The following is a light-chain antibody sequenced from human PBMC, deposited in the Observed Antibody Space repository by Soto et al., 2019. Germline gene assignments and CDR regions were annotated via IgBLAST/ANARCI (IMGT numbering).Light chain of an antibody. Sequence: QSVLTQPASVSGSPGQSITISCTGTRSDVGGYNYVSWYQQNPGKAPKLMIYDVSNRPSGVSNRFSGSKSGNTASLTISGLQAEDEADYYCSSYTSSSVVFGGGTKLTVL. CDR2: DVS. V-gene: IGLV2-14*01. J-gene: IGLJ2*01. CDR3: SSYTSSSVV. CDR1: RSDVGGYNY.